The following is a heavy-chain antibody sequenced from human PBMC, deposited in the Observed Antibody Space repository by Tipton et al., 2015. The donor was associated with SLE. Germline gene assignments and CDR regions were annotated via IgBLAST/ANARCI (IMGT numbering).Heavy chain of an antibody. V-gene: IGHV4-59*12. J-gene: IGHJ4*02. CDR2: IYYSGST. D-gene: IGHD6-13*01. CDR1: GGSISSNY. CDR3: ARGEQLAHFDY. Sequence: LRLSCTVSGGSISSNYWNWIRQPPGKGLEWIGSIYYSGSTYYNPSLKSRVTISVDTSKNQFSLKLSSVTAADTAVYYCARGEQLAHFDYWGQGTLVTVSS.